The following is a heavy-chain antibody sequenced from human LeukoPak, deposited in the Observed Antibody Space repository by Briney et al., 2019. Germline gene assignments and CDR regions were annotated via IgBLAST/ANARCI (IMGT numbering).Heavy chain of an antibody. J-gene: IGHJ4*02. V-gene: IGHV4-34*01. CDR1: GGSFSGYY. Sequence: PSETLSLTCAVYGGSFSGYYWSWIRQPPGKGLEWIGEINHSGSTNYNPSLKSRVTISVDTSKNQFSLKLSSVTAADTAVYYCARQLRSGSYMYYFDYWGQGTLVTVSS. CDR3: ARQLRSGSYMYYFDY. CDR2: INHSGST. D-gene: IGHD1-26*01.